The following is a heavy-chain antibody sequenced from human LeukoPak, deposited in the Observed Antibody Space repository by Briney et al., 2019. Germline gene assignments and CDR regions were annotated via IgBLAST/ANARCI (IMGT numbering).Heavy chain of an antibody. CDR2: IYWNDDK. J-gene: IGHJ4*02. CDR1: GFSLITSAVG. V-gene: IGHV2-5*01. Sequence: SGPTLVNPTQTLTLTCTFSGFSLITSAVGVGWIRQPPGKALEWLALIYWNDDKRYSPSLKSRLTITKDTSKNQVVLIMTNMDPVDTATYYCAHRQVVATHFDYWGQGTLVTVSS. CDR3: AHRQVVATHFDY. D-gene: IGHD2-15*01.